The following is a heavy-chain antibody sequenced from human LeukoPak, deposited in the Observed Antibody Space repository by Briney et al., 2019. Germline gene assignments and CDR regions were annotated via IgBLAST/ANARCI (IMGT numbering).Heavy chain of an antibody. V-gene: IGHV3-23*01. Sequence: SGGSLRLSCAASGFTFSNYAMTWVRQAPGKGLEWISGISSSGGSTYYADSVKGRFTASRDNSQNTLYLQMNSLRAEDTAVYYCAKSEHSYGPIDYWGQGTLVTVSS. CDR1: GFTFSNYA. D-gene: IGHD5-18*01. J-gene: IGHJ4*02. CDR3: AKSEHSYGPIDY. CDR2: ISSSGGST.